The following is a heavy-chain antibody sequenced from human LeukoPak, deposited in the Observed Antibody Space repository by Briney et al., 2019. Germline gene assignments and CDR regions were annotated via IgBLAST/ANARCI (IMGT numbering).Heavy chain of an antibody. CDR2: INPICTST. CDR1: GYTFTTYD. Sequence: ASVRVSCTASGYTFTTYDIPSVRQAPGHGLEWRGIINPICTSTSYAQKIQGRVTMTTATTTSTVHRELSSTRSEETAGYYCARSSILEYSSSSTKLYYYNMEVCGERATLSPS. CDR3: ARSSILEYSSSSTKLYYYNMEV. V-gene: IGHV1-46*01. J-gene: IGHJ6*03. D-gene: IGHD6-6*01.